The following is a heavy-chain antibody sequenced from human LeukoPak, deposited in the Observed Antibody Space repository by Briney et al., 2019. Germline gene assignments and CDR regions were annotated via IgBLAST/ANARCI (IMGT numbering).Heavy chain of an antibody. CDR3: ARNCGGGSASCPERY. CDR1: GGSISSGGYY. CDR2: IYHGGST. Sequence: SETLSLTCTVSGGSISSGGYYWSWIRQHPGKGLEWIGEIYHGGSTKYNPSLESRVTISVDKSKNQFSLKLSSVTAADTAVYYCARNCGGGSASCPERYWGQGTLVTVSS. D-gene: IGHD2-2*01. J-gene: IGHJ4*02. V-gene: IGHV4-31*03.